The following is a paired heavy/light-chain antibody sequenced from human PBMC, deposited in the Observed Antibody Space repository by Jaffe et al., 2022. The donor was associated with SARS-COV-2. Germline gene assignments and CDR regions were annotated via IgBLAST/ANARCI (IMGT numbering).Heavy chain of an antibody. Sequence: LVESGGGVVQPGKSLRLACVGSGLSLSQNSMHWVRRAPGKGLEWVAVISFGATDTRYIDSVRGRFTVSKDSAKNTMYLQMDTLKPEDTGVYYCARGGFSIVRGSFDYWGQGTLVAVSS. CDR3: ARGGFSIVRGSFDY. CDR2: ISFGATDT. CDR1: GLSLSQNS. V-gene: IGHV3-30*03. D-gene: IGHD3-10*01. J-gene: IGHJ4*02.
Light chain of an antibody. CDR3: QVWDSDSSRWV. J-gene: IGLJ3*02. CDR2: YDT. V-gene: IGLV3-21*04. CDR1: SVGSRS. Sequence: SYVLTQSPSLSVAPGETAGITCEGNSVGSRSLHWYQQKPGQAPVVVIHYDTKRPSGIPERFSATNSGSTATLTITGVEAGDEADYYCQVWDSDSSRWVFGGGTKLTVL.